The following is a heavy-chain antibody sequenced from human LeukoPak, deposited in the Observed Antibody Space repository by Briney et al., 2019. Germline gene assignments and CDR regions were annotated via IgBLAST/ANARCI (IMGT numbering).Heavy chain of an antibody. CDR3: AKDGYCSSTSCRGRDAFDI. D-gene: IGHD2-2*03. CDR2: ISGSGGST. J-gene: IGHJ3*02. CDR1: GLTFSSYA. V-gene: IGHV3-23*01. Sequence: GGSLRLSCAASGLTFSSYAMSWVRQAPGKGLEWVSAISGSGGSTYYADSVKGRFTISRDNSKNTLYLQMNSLRAEDTAVYYCAKDGYCSSTSCRGRDAFDIWGQGTMVTVSS.